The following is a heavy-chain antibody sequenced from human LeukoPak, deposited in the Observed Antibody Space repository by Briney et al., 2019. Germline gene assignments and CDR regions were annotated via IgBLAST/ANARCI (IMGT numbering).Heavy chain of an antibody. CDR2: ISGSGDST. CDR1: GFTFSSYT. Sequence: GGSLRLSCAASGFTFSSYTMTWVRQAPGKGLEWVSLISGSGDSTYYADSVKGRFTISRDNSKNSLYLQMNSLRAEDTALYYCAKARRVVVANDAFDIWGQGTMVTVSS. V-gene: IGHV3-23*01. D-gene: IGHD2-15*01. J-gene: IGHJ3*02. CDR3: AKARRVVVANDAFDI.